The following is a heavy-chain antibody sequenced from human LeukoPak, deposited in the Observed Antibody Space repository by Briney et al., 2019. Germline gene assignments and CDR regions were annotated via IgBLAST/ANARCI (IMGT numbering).Heavy chain of an antibody. V-gene: IGHV3-21*01. D-gene: IGHD2-15*01. Sequence: SVKGRFTISRDNAKNSLYLQMNSLRAEDTAVYYCARGYCSGGSGYSGDAFDIWGQGTMVTVSS. CDR3: ARGYCSGGSGYSGDAFDI. J-gene: IGHJ3*02.